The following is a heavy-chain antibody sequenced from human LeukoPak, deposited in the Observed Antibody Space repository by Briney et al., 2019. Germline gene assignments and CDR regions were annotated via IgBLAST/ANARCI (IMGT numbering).Heavy chain of an antibody. CDR3: ASTLGANYYDSSGWDAFDI. CDR2: ISSSSSTI. Sequence: TGGSLRLSCAASGFTFSSYSMNWVRQAPGKGQEWVSYISSSSSTIYYADSVKGRFTISRDNAKNSLYLQMNSLRAEDTAVYYCASTLGANYYDSSGWDAFDIWGQGTMVTVSS. D-gene: IGHD3-22*01. J-gene: IGHJ3*02. CDR1: GFTFSSYS. V-gene: IGHV3-48*04.